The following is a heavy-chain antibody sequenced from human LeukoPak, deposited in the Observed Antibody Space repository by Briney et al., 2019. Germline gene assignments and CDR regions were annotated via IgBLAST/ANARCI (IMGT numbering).Heavy chain of an antibody. V-gene: IGHV3-66*01. Sequence: GGSLRLSCAASGLTISNNFMGWVRQAPGKGLEWVSLIYSGGSTYSSDSVKGRFTISRDNSKNTLHLQMNSLRVEDTAVYYCARDTDYYGSGRHGYFDHWGQGTLVTVSS. J-gene: IGHJ1*01. CDR3: ARDTDYYGSGRHGYFDH. CDR2: IYSGGST. D-gene: IGHD3-10*01. CDR1: GLTISNNF.